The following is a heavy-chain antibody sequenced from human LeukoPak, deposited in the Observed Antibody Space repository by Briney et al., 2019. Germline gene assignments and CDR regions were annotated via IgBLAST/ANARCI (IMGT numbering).Heavy chain of an antibody. Sequence: PGGSLRLSCAASGFTFSSYSMNWVRQAPGKGLEWVSYISSSSSTIYYADSVKGRFTISRDNAKNSLYLQMNSLRAEDTARYYCATYGSGSGTFFDSWGQGTRVTVS. CDR2: ISSSSSTI. V-gene: IGHV3-48*01. CDR1: GFTFSSYS. J-gene: IGHJ4*01. D-gene: IGHD3-10*01. CDR3: ATYGSGSGTFFDS.